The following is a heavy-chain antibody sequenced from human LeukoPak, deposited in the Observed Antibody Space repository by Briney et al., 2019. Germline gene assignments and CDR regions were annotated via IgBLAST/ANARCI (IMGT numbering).Heavy chain of an antibody. CDR2: SYSSGST. CDR1: GGSISSGSYY. J-gene: IGHJ4*02. Sequence: PSQTLSLTCTVSGGSISSGSYYWSWIRQPAGKGLEWIGRSYSSGSTNYNPSLKSRVTISVDTSKNQFSLKLSSVTAADTAVYYCARLYGSGSSLYFDYWGQGTLVTVSS. D-gene: IGHD3-10*01. V-gene: IGHV4-61*02. CDR3: ARLYGSGSSLYFDY.